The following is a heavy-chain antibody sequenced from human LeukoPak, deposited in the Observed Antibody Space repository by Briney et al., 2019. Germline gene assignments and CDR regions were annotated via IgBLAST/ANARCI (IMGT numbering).Heavy chain of an antibody. CDR3: ARVFHD. Sequence: SETLSLTCTVSRGSISSDYWSWIRQPAGKGLEWIGLIYTSGTTNYNPSLKSRVTMSLDTSKNQFSLKLNSVTAADTAVYYCARVFHDWGQGTLVTVSS. CDR2: IYTSGTT. CDR1: RGSISSDY. J-gene: IGHJ3*01. V-gene: IGHV4-4*07.